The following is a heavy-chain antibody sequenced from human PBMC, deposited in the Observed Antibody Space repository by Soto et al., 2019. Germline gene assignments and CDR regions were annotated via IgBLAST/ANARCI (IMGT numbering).Heavy chain of an antibody. CDR1: GGSISTSSYH. Sequence: SETLSLTCTVSGGSISTSSYHWAWIRQPPGKGLEWIASIYYSGSTYYNPSLKSRATISVDASKNQFSLKLTSVTAADTAVYYCAREYESSPTDWGQGTLVTVS. V-gene: IGHV4-39*02. CDR2: IYYSGST. J-gene: IGHJ4*02. D-gene: IGHD6-13*01. CDR3: AREYESSPTD.